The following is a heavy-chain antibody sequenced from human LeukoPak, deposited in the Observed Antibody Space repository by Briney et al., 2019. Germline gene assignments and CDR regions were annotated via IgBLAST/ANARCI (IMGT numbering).Heavy chain of an antibody. D-gene: IGHD2-2*01. J-gene: IGHJ4*02. CDR3: AKGADIVVVPTPFDY. Sequence: GGSLRLSCAASGFTVSSNYMSWVRQAPGKGLEWVSAISGSGGSTYYADSVKGRFTISRDNSKNTLYLQMNSLRAEDTAVYYCAKGADIVVVPTPFDYWGQGTLVTVSS. CDR2: ISGSGGST. V-gene: IGHV3-23*01. CDR1: GFTVSSNY.